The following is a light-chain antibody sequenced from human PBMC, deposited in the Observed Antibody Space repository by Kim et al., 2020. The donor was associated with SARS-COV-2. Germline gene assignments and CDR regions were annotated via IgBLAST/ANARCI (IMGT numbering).Light chain of an antibody. CDR2: ATS. V-gene: IGKV1-17*01. CDR3: LQYTDFPWT. Sequence: DIQMTQSPSSLSASVGDRVTITCRAGQDITNDLGWYQQKPGESPKRLIYATSNLQSGVPSRFSGSGSGTEFTLTISSLQPEDFATYSCLQYTDFPWTFGQGTKVDIK. CDR1: QDITND. J-gene: IGKJ1*01.